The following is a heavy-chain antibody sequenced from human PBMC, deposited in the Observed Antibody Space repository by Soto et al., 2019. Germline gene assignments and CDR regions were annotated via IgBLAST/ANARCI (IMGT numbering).Heavy chain of an antibody. CDR1: GGSISSHY. J-gene: IGHJ5*01. CDR2: VHNSGST. D-gene: IGHD2-8*01. V-gene: IGHV4-59*08. Sequence: PSETLSLTCTVSGGSISSHYWSWIRQPPGKRLEWIGYVHNSGSTNYNPSLKSRVTTAVDTSKNQFSLRLSSVTAADTAVYYCARHVYEFDNGGNNWFDSWGQG. CDR3: ARHVYEFDNGGNNWFDS.